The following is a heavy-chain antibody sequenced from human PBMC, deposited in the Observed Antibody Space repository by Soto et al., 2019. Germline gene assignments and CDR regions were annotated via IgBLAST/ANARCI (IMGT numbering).Heavy chain of an antibody. V-gene: IGHV1-69*02. Sequence: QVQLVQSGAEVKKPGSSVRVSCTASGDTFNFYTISWVRQVPGQGPEWMGRIIPMLGMSNYAQKFQGRDTIMADKSTSTVYMNLSGLTSEDTAVYYCATNYGSGSTHFDYWGQGTLVTVSS. CDR1: GDTFNFYT. CDR2: IIPMLGMS. D-gene: IGHD3-10*01. J-gene: IGHJ4*02. CDR3: ATNYGSGSTHFDY.